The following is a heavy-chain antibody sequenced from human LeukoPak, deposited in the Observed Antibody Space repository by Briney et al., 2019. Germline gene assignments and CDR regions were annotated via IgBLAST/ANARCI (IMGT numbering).Heavy chain of an antibody. CDR1: GGSISSGSYY. V-gene: IGHV4-61*02. D-gene: IGHD2-2*01. CDR2: IYTSGST. J-gene: IGHJ6*03. CDR3: ARGGEEYQLLLDYYYYYMDV. Sequence: SETLSLTCTVSGGSISSGSYYWSWIRQPAGKGLEWIGRIYTSGSTNYNPSLKSRVTISVDTSKNQFSLKLSSVTAADTAVYYCARGGEEYQLLLDYYYYYMDVWGKGTTVTVSS.